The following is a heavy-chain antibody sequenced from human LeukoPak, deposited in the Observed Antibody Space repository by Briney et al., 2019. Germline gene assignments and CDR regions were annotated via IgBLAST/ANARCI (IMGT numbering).Heavy chain of an antibody. CDR2: IYHSGTT. V-gene: IGHV4-38-2*01. D-gene: IGHD1-26*01. Sequence: SETLSLTCAVSGYSISSGYYWGWIRQPPGKGLEWIGSIYHSGTTHYNPSLKSRVTISVDTSKNQFSLKLSSVTAADTAIYCCARVLGGSSPFDYWGQGTLVTVFS. CDR3: ARVLGGSSPFDY. CDR1: GYSISSGYY. J-gene: IGHJ4*02.